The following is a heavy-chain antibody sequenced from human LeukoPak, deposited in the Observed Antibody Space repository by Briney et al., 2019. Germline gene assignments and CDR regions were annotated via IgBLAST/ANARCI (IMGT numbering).Heavy chain of an antibody. CDR3: ARGGYGNHNWFDP. D-gene: IGHD1-14*01. J-gene: IGHJ5*02. CDR2: IYYSGST. V-gene: IGHV4-59*01. Sequence: SETLSLTCTVSGGSISSYYWSWTRQPPGKGLEWIGYIYYSGSTNYNPSLKSRVTISVDTSKNQFSLKLSSVTAADTAVYYCARGGYGNHNWFDPWGQGTLVTVSS. CDR1: GGSISSYY.